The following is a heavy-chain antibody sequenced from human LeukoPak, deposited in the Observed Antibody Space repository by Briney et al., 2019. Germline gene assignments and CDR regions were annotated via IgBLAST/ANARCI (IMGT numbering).Heavy chain of an antibody. CDR1: GFTFSSYG. CDR2: IWYDGSNK. D-gene: IGHD5-18*01. J-gene: IGHJ6*03. CDR3: ARVAIQLWPKEKIYHYYYMDV. Sequence: PGGSLRLSCAASGFTFSSYGMHRVRQAPGKGLEWVAVIWYDGSNKYYADSVKGRFTISRDNSKNTLYLQMNSLRAEDTAVYYCARVAIQLWPKEKIYHYYYMDVWGKGTTVTVSS. V-gene: IGHV3-33*01.